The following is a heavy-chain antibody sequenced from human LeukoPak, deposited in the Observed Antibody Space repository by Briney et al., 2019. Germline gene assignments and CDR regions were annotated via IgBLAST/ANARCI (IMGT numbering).Heavy chain of an antibody. V-gene: IGHV4-38-2*02. CDR2: FYHGGST. D-gene: IGHD2-21*01. J-gene: IGHJ4*02. CDR3: ARDSRSDSVM. Sequence: SETLSLTCTVSGYSISTGYYWDWIRQPPGKGLEWIGTFYHGGSTYYNPSLKSRVTISVDTSKNQFSLKLSSVTAADTAVYYCARDSRSDSVMWGQGTLVTVSS. CDR1: GYSISTGYY.